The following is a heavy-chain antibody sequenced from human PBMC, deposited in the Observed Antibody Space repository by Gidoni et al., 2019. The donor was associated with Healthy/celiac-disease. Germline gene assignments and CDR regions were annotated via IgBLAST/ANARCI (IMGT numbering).Heavy chain of an antibody. CDR1: GFTFSSYW. Sequence: EVQLVESGGGLVQPGGSLRLSCAASGFTFSSYWMSWVRQAPGKGLEWVANIKQDGSEKYYVDSVKGRFTISRDNAKNSLYLQMNSLRAEDTAVYYCARDGIVVVTAPPDYWGQGTLVTVSS. J-gene: IGHJ4*02. D-gene: IGHD2-21*02. V-gene: IGHV3-7*01. CDR3: ARDGIVVVTAPPDY. CDR2: IKQDGSEK.